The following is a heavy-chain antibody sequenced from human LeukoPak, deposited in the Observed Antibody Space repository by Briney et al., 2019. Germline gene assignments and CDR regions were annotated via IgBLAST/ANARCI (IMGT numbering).Heavy chain of an antibody. CDR2: INPKSGGT. J-gene: IGHJ4*02. D-gene: IGHD3-10*01. CDR3: ARDARLWFGEPLDY. Sequence: ASVKVSCKASGYTFTGYYMHWVRQAPGQGLEWMGWINPKSGGTKYAQKFQGRVTMTRDTSISTAYMELRSLRSDDTAVYYCARDARLWFGEPLDYWGQGTLVTVSS. CDR1: GYTFTGYY. V-gene: IGHV1-2*02.